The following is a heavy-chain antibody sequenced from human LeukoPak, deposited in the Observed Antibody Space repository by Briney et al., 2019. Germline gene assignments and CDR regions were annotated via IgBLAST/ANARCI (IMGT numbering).Heavy chain of an antibody. CDR2: IASDGSST. J-gene: IGHJ4*02. V-gene: IGHV3-74*01. Sequence: PGGSLRLSCAASGFTFDDYALHWVRLPPGKGLVWVSRIASDGSSTTYADSVKGRFSISRDNAKNTLYLQMNSLRVEDTAVYYCARGRPHGNDYWGQGTLVTVSS. CDR1: GFTFDDYA. CDR3: ARGRPHGNDY. D-gene: IGHD4-23*01.